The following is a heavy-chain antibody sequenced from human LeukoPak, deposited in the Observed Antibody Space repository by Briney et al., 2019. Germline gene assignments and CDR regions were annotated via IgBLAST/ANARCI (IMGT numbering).Heavy chain of an antibody. J-gene: IGHJ4*02. V-gene: IGHV3-23*01. Sequence: GGSLRLSCAASGFNFNNYVMSWIRQAPGKGLEWVSVVNNSGGSTYYADSVKGRFTISRDNSKNTMYLQMNSLRAEDTAVYYCAKGYCVNDKCSNYDYWGQGTLVTVSS. CDR2: VNNSGGST. CDR3: AKGYCVNDKCSNYDY. D-gene: IGHD2-8*01. CDR1: GFNFNNYV.